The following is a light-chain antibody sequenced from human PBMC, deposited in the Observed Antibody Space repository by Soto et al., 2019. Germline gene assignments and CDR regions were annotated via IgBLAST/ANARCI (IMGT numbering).Light chain of an antibody. CDR1: SSDVGSYNL. J-gene: IGLJ1*01. CDR2: EGS. Sequence: LTQPASVSGSPGQSITISCTGTSSDVGSYNLVSWYQQHPGKAPKLMIYEGSKRPSGVSNRFSGSKSGNTASLTISGLQAEDEADYYCCSYAGSSTYVFGTGTNVTVL. CDR3: CSYAGSSTYV. V-gene: IGLV2-23*01.